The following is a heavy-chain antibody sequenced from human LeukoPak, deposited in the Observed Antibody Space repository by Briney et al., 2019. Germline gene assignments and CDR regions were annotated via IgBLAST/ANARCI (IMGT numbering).Heavy chain of an antibody. CDR1: GLTFSSYG. V-gene: IGHV3-23*01. CDR3: AKRPAGWLRLGDYFDY. J-gene: IGHJ4*02. Sequence: PGGSLRLSCAASGLTFSSYGMSWVRQAPGKGLEWVSAISGSGGSTYYADSVKGRFTISRDNSKNTLYLQMNSLRAEDTAVYYCAKRPAGWLRLGDYFDYWGQGTLVTVSS. D-gene: IGHD5-12*01. CDR2: ISGSGGST.